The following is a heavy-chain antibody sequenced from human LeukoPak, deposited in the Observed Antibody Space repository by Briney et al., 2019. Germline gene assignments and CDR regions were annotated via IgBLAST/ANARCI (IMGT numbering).Heavy chain of an antibody. J-gene: IGHJ6*02. Sequence: ASVTVSCKASGYTFTGYYMHWVRQAPGQGLEWMGWINPNSGGTNYAQKFQGWVTMTRDTSISTAYMELSRLRSDDTAVYYCARDARSSYTYHWDYYYGMDVWGQGTTVTVSS. CDR1: GYTFTGYY. CDR2: INPNSGGT. V-gene: IGHV1-2*04. CDR3: ARDARSSYTYHWDYYYGMDV. D-gene: IGHD3-16*02.